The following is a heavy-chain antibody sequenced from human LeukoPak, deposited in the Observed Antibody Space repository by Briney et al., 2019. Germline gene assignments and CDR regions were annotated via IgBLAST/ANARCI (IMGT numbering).Heavy chain of an antibody. CDR1: GFTFSSYG. CDR2: IRYDRSNK. Sequence: GGSLRLSCAASGFTFSSYGMHWVRQVPGKGLEWVAFIRYDRSNKYYADSVKGRFTISRDNSKNTLYLQMNSLRAEDMAVYYCAKGSRDSRPYYFDFWGQGTLVTVSS. D-gene: IGHD3-10*01. J-gene: IGHJ4*02. CDR3: AKGSRDSRPYYFDF. V-gene: IGHV3-30*02.